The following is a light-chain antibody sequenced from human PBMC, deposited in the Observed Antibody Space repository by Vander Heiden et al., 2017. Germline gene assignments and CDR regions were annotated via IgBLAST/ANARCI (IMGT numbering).Light chain of an antibody. V-gene: IGKV3-20*01. J-gene: IGKJ2*01. CDR2: ETS. CDR1: QSVSNTY. Sequence: EIVLTQSPGPLSLSPGERATLSCRASQSVSNTYLTWYQQKPGQSPMLLIYETSSRATGIPDRFSGSGSGTDFTLTISRLEPEDFAVYYCQQYDGSSYTFGQGTKLEIK. CDR3: QQYDGSSYT.